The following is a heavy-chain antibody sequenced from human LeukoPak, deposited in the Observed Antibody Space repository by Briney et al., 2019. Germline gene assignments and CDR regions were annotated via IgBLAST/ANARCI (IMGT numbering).Heavy chain of an antibody. J-gene: IGHJ3*02. CDR1: GFTFDDYA. Sequence: GGPLRLSCAASGFTFDDYAMHWVRQAPGKGLEWVSGISWNSGSIGYADSVKGRFTISRDNAKNSLYLQMNSLRAEDTALYYCAKDSTVVPEDAFDIWGQGTMVTVSS. V-gene: IGHV3-9*01. CDR2: ISWNSGSI. D-gene: IGHD2-15*01. CDR3: AKDSTVVPEDAFDI.